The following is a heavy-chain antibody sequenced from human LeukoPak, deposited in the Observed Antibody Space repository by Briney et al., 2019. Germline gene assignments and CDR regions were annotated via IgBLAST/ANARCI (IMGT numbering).Heavy chain of an antibody. V-gene: IGHV4-31*03. CDR3: AREMDYYDSGGYYLQWFDP. CDR2: IYYSGRT. Sequence: PSETLSLTCTVSGGSITSGGYYWSWIRQHAGKGLEWIGYIYYSGRTSYNPSLKSRVTISLDTSRNQFSLKLSSVTAADTAGYDCAREMDYYDSGGYYLQWFDPWGQGTLVTVSS. CDR1: GGSITSGGYY. D-gene: IGHD3-22*01. J-gene: IGHJ5*02.